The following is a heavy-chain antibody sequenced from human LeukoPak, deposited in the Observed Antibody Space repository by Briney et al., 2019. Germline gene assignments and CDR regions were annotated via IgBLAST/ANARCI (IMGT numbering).Heavy chain of an antibody. CDR2: VVANRTA. V-gene: IGHV4-61*01. CDR1: GARLINPTYF. Sequence: KPSETLSLTCSVSGARLINPTYFQWSWFLLPPGKGLSLIGKVVANRTAALTPSLKSRGTMSLDTSKNEFSLRLTSVTAEDSAVYYCARFKSDGFYYFDSWGQGTLVTVPS. D-gene: IGHD3-3*01. CDR3: ARFKSDGFYYFDS. J-gene: IGHJ4*02.